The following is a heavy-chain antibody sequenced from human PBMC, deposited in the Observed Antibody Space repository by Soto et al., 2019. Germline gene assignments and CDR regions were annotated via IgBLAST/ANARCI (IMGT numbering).Heavy chain of an antibody. Sequence: GASVKVSCKASGYTFTSYYMHWVRQAPGQGLEWMGIINPSGGSTSYAQKFQGRVTMTRDTSTSTVYMELSSLRSEDTAVYYCARSVLAHYPRFYGMDVWGQGTTVTVSS. CDR2: INPSGGST. CDR3: ARSVLAHYPRFYGMDV. V-gene: IGHV1-46*01. J-gene: IGHJ6*02. CDR1: GYTFTSYY. D-gene: IGHD3-10*01.